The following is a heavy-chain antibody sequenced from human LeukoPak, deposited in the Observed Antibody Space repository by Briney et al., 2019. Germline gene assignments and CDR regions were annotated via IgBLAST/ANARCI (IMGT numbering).Heavy chain of an antibody. CDR1: GFSFGGYA. CDR2: ITYNGAAT. J-gene: IGHJ4*02. CDR3: AKDGLYFDGSTHIYYFDS. Sequence: GGSLRLSCAASGFSFGGYAMTWVRQAPGKGLEWVSSITYNGAATYYLDSVKARFTISRDNSKSTLYLQMDSLTAEDTALYYCAKDGLYFDGSTHIYYFDSWGQGTLVAVSS. D-gene: IGHD3-9*01. V-gene: IGHV3-23*01.